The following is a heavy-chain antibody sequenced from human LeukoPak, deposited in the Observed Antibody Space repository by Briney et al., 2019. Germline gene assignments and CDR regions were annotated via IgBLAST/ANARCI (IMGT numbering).Heavy chain of an antibody. J-gene: IGHJ4*02. CDR2: ISGSGGST. CDR1: GFTFSSYA. Sequence: GGSLRLSCAASGFTFSSYAMSWVRQAPGKGLGWVSAISGSGGSTYYADSVKGRFTISRDNSKNTLYLQMNSLRAEDTAVYYCAKDSTWIQLWLDYWGQGTLVTVSS. V-gene: IGHV3-23*01. CDR3: AKDSTWIQLWLDY. D-gene: IGHD5-18*01.